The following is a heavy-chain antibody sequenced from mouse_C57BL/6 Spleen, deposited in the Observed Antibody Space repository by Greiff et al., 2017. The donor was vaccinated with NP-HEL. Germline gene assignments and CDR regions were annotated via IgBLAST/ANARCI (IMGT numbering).Heavy chain of an antibody. CDR2: ISSGSSTI. CDR3: ARTYYSNLDY. V-gene: IGHV5-17*01. J-gene: IGHJ2*01. CDR1: GFTFSDYG. D-gene: IGHD2-5*01. Sequence: EVMLVESGGGLVKPGGSLKLSCAASGFTFSDYGMHWVRQAPEKGLEWVAYISSGSSTIYYADTVKGRFTISRDNAKNTLFLQMTSLRSEDTAMYYCARTYYSNLDYWGKGTTLTVSS.